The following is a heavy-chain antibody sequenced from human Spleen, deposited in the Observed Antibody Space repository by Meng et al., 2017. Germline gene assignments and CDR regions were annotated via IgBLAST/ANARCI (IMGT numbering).Heavy chain of an antibody. CDR2: MNPNNGNT. CDR1: GYSFTAYY. CDR3: ARGKKKGYYDSSGYDWLDP. J-gene: IGHJ5*02. Sequence: ASVKVSCKPSGYSFTAYYIHWVRQATGQGLEWMAWMNPNNGNTGYAQKFQGRVTMTRDTSISTVYMELSSLKSEDTAVYYCARGKKKGYYDSSGYDWLDPWGQGTLVTVSS. V-gene: IGHV1-8*02. D-gene: IGHD3-22*01.